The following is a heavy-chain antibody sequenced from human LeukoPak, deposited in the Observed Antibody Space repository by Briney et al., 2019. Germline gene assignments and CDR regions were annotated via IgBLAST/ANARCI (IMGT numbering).Heavy chain of an antibody. V-gene: IGHV4-34*01. D-gene: IGHD3-22*01. Sequence: SETLSLTCAVYGGSFSGYYWSWIRQPPGKGLEWIGEINHSGSTNYNPSLKSRVTISVDTSKNQFSLKLSSVTAADTAVYYCARRDGGPTYYYDSSGYYRGGCYFDYWGQGTLVTVSS. CDR3: ARRDGGPTYYYDSSGYYRGGCYFDY. CDR1: GGSFSGYY. CDR2: INHSGST. J-gene: IGHJ4*02.